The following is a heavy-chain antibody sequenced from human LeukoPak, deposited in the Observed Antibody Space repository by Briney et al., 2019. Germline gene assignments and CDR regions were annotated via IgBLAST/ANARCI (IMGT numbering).Heavy chain of an antibody. Sequence: GASVKVSCKASGYTFTSYGISWVPQAPGQGLEWMGWISAYDGHTNYAQKLQGRDTMTTDTSTSTAYMELRSLRSDDTAVYYCARDTSTYYYDSSGSPGDYWGEGTLVTVSS. CDR1: GYTFTSYG. CDR2: ISAYDGHT. CDR3: ARDTSTYYYDSSGSPGDY. D-gene: IGHD3-22*01. J-gene: IGHJ4*02. V-gene: IGHV1-18*01.